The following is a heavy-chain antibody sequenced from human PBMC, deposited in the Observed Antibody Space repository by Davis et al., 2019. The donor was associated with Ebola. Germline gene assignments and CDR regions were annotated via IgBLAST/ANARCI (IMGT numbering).Heavy chain of an antibody. D-gene: IGHD1-14*01. CDR1: GGSFSGYY. J-gene: IGHJ6*03. CDR3: ARTGREGNYYYYMDV. CDR2: INHSGST. V-gene: IGHV4-34*01. Sequence: PSETLSLTCAVYGGSFSGYYWSWIRQPPGKGLEWIGEINHSGSTNYNPSLKSRVTISVDTSKNQFSLKLSSVTAADTAVYYCARTGREGNYYYYMDVWGKGTTVTVSS.